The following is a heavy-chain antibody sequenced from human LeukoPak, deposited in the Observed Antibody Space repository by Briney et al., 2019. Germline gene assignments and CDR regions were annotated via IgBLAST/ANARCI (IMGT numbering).Heavy chain of an antibody. V-gene: IGHV3-21*01. CDR1: GFTFSSYS. CDR3: SNTYYYGSESHGLKNNWFDP. J-gene: IGHJ5*02. D-gene: IGHD3-10*01. Sequence: PGGSLRLSCAASGFTFSSYSMNWVRQAPGKGLEWVSSISSSSSYIYYADSVKGRFTISRDNAKNSLYLQMNSLRAEDTAVYYCSNTYYYGSESHGLKNNWFDPWGQGTLVTVSS. CDR2: ISSSSSYI.